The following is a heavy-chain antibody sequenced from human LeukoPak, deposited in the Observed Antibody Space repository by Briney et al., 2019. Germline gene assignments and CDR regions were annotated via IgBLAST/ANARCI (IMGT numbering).Heavy chain of an antibody. J-gene: IGHJ4*02. Sequence: WASVKVSCKASGYTFTSYGISWVRQAPGQGLEWMGWISAYNGNTNYAQKLQGRVTMTTDTSTSTAYMELRSLRSDDTAVYYCARSYDYVWGSYRYTAEDGYWGQGTLVTVSS. CDR2: ISAYNGNT. CDR3: ARSYDYVWGSYRYTAEDGY. V-gene: IGHV1-18*01. D-gene: IGHD3-16*02. CDR1: GYTFTSYG.